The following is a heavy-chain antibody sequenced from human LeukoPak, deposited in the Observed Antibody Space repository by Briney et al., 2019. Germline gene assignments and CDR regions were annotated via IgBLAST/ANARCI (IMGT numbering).Heavy chain of an antibody. CDR3: ARVYYDFWSGYYYYYYYMDV. J-gene: IGHJ6*03. Sequence: ASVKVSCKASGYTFTSYGIIWVRQAPGQGLEWMGWISAYNGNTNYAQKLQGRVTMTTDTSTSTAYMELRSLRSDDTAVYYCARVYYDFWSGYYYYYYYMDVWGKGTTVTVSS. CDR2: ISAYNGNT. D-gene: IGHD3-3*01. V-gene: IGHV1-18*01. CDR1: GYTFTSYG.